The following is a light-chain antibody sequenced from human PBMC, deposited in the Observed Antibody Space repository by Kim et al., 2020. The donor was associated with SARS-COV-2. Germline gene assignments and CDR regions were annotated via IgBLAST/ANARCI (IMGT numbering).Light chain of an antibody. CDR1: QSMSNW. V-gene: IGKV1-5*01. Sequence: DIQMTQSPSTLSASVGDRVTITCRASQSMSNWLAWYQQKPGKAPKLLIHDASSLESGVPSRFSGSGSGTEFTLTISSLQPEDFATYYCQQYYSYCTFGQGTKLEI. CDR3: QQYYSYCT. J-gene: IGKJ2*02. CDR2: DAS.